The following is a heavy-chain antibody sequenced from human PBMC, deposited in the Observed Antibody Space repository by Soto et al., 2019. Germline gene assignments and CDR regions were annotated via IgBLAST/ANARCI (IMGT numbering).Heavy chain of an antibody. CDR2: IKSRGNGATT. CDR1: GFDFTAAW. V-gene: IGHV3-15*07. CDR3: SKQRGPSGFSYYGLEV. D-gene: IGHD3-3*01. Sequence: QVVESGGGLVTPGKSVTLSCVGSGFDFTAAWMNWVRHALGTGLAWVGRIKSRGNGATTDYSAPVKGRFIIPRDEPKNTVYLHMNSLKFEDTAVYFCSKQRGPSGFSYYGLEVWGQGSTVTVTS. J-gene: IGHJ6*01.